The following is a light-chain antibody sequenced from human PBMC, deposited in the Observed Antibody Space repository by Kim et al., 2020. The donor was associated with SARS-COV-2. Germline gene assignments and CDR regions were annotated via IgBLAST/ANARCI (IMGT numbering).Light chain of an antibody. Sequence: SAGERANLSCRASESVRSNYIAWYQQKPGQAARLLIYTASNRATGIPDRFSGSGSGTDFTLSITRLEPEDFAVYYCQQYGSSPRTFGQGTKVDIK. J-gene: IGKJ1*01. V-gene: IGKV3-20*01. CDR3: QQYGSSPRT. CDR2: TAS. CDR1: ESVRSNY.